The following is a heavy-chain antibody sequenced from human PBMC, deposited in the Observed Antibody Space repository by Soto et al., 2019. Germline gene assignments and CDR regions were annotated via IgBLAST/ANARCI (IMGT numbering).Heavy chain of an antibody. CDR2: ISYDGSNK. CDR1: GFTFSSYA. D-gene: IGHD5-18*01. Sequence: QVQLVESGGGVVQPGRSLRLSCAASGFTFSSYAMHWVRQAPGKGLEWVAVISYDGSNKYYADSVKGRFTISRDNSKNTLYLQMNSLRAEYTAVYYCARGATAMAHYFDYWGQRTLVTVSS. V-gene: IGHV3-30-3*01. J-gene: IGHJ4*02. CDR3: ARGATAMAHYFDY.